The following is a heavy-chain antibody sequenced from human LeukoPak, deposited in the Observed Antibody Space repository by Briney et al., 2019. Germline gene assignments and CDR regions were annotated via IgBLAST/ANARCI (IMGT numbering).Heavy chain of an antibody. V-gene: IGHV1-69*01. CDR2: TIPIFGTA. CDR1: GGTFSSYA. CDR3: ARVPSRSSWYLHHRDLMSWFDP. J-gene: IGHJ5*02. D-gene: IGHD6-13*01. Sequence: SVKVSCKASGGTFSSYAISWVRQAPGQGLEWMGGTIPIFGTANYAQKFQGRVTITADESTSTAYMELSSLRSEDTAVYYCARVPSRSSWYLHHRDLMSWFDPWGQGTLVTVSS.